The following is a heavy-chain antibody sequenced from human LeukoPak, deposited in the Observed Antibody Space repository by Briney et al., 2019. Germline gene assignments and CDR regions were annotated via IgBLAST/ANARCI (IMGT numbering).Heavy chain of an antibody. D-gene: IGHD6-13*01. CDR2: INHSGST. J-gene: IGHJ5*02. CDR1: GGSFSGYY. Sequence: SETLSLTCAVYGGSFSGYYWSWIRQPPGKGLEWIWEINHSGSTNYNPSLKSRVTISVDTSKNQFSLKLSSVTAADTAVYYCGRQVGAAGRLRFDRWGQGTLVTVS. CDR3: GRQVGAAGRLRFDR. V-gene: IGHV4-34*01.